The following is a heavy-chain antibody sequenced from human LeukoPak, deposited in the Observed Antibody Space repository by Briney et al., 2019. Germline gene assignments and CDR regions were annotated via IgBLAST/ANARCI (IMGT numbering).Heavy chain of an antibody. CDR1: GGSISSGGYY. D-gene: IGHD6-19*01. Sequence: PSETLSLTCTVSGGSISSGGYYWSWIRQPPGKGLEWIGYIYHSGSTYYNPSLKSRVTISVDRSKNQFSLKLSSVTAADTAVYYCARGSYSSGWSLFDYWGQGTLVTVSS. J-gene: IGHJ4*02. CDR3: ARGSYSSGWSLFDY. V-gene: IGHV4-30-2*01. CDR2: IYHSGST.